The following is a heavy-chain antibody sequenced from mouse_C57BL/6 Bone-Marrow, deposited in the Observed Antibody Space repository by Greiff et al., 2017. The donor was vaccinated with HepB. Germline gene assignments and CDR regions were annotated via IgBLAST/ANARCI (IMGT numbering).Heavy chain of an antibody. J-gene: IGHJ4*01. CDR3: ARLGYYYGSSPYAMDY. CDR1: GYTFTDYY. CDR2: INPYNGGT. D-gene: IGHD1-1*01. V-gene: IGHV1-19*01. Sequence: EVQLQQSGPVLVKPGASVKMSCKASGYTFTDYYMNWVKQSHGKSLEWIGVINPYNGGTSYNQKFKGKATLTVDKSSSTAYMELNSLTSEDSAVYYCARLGYYYGSSPYAMDYWGQGTTVTVSS.